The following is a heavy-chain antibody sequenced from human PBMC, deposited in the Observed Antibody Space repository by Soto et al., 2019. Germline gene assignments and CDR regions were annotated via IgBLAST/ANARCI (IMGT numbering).Heavy chain of an antibody. CDR2: ISSSGSTI. D-gene: IGHD3-3*01. CDR3: AIFGVVTLMDV. J-gene: IGHJ6*02. CDR1: GFTFSSYE. V-gene: IGHV3-48*03. Sequence: GSLRLPCAASGFTFSSYEMNWVRQAPGKGLEWVSYISSSGSTIYYADSVKGRFTISRDNAKNSLYLQMNSLRAEDTAVYYCAIFGVVTLMDVWGQGTTVTVSS.